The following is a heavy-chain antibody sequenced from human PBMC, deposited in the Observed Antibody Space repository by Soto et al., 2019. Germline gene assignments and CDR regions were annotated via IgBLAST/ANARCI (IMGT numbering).Heavy chain of an antibody. D-gene: IGHD1-1*01. CDR2: LYSSDGT. J-gene: IGHJ3*02. Sequence: PXGSLRLSCSASGFSFSGKNYLTWVRQAPVKGLEWVSALYSSDGTYYADSVKGRFSVSRDNSKNTFYLQLHSLRPEDTALYFCATWLQREHAFDIWGLGTMVT. CDR3: ATWLQREHAFDI. V-gene: IGHV3-53*01. CDR1: GFSFSGKNY.